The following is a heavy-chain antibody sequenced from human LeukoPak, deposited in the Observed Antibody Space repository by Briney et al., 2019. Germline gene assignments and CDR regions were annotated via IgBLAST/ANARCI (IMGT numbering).Heavy chain of an antibody. CDR2: INPNSGGT. Sequence: ASVKVSCKASGYTFTSYGISWVRQAPGQGLEWMGWINPNSGGTNYAQKFQGRVTMTRDTSISTAYMELSRLRSDDTAVYYCARAVTLDAFDIWGQGTMVTVSS. CDR1: GYTFTSYG. V-gene: IGHV1-2*02. J-gene: IGHJ3*02. D-gene: IGHD3-16*01. CDR3: ARAVTLDAFDI.